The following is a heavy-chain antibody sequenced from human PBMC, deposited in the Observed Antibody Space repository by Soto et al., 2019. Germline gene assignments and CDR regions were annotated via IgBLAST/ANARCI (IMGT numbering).Heavy chain of an antibody. CDR1: GFTFSSYG. CDR2: ISYDRSNK. Sequence: GGSLRLSCAASGFTFSSYGMHWVRQAPGKGLEWVAVISYDRSNKYYADSVKGRFTISRDNSKNTLYLQMNSLRAEDTAVYYCAKLRDYGDDAFDIWGQGTMVTVSS. D-gene: IGHD4-17*01. J-gene: IGHJ3*02. CDR3: AKLRDYGDDAFDI. V-gene: IGHV3-30*18.